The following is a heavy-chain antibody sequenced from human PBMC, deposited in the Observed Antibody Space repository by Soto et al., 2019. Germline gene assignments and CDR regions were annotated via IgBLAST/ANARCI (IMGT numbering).Heavy chain of an antibody. V-gene: IGHV4-34*01. CDR1: GGSFSGYY. J-gene: IGHJ4*02. CDR2: INHSGST. D-gene: IGHD3-3*01. Sequence: SETLSLTCAVYGGSFSGYYWSWIRQPPGKWLEWIGEINHSGSTNYNPSLKSRVTISVDTSKNQFSLKLSSVTAADTAVYYCAREGTLSIFGVVIGPYYFDYWGQGXLVTVSS. CDR3: AREGTLSIFGVVIGPYYFDY.